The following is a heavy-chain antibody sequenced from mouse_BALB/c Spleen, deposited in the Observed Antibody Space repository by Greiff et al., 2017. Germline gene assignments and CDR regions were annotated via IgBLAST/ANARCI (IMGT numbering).Heavy chain of an antibody. CDR2: IWAGGST. Sequence: VKVVESGPGLVAPSQSLSITCTVSGFSLTSYGVHWVRQPPGKGLEWLGVIWAGGSTNYNSALMSRLSISKDNSKSQVFLKMNSLQTDDTAMYYCARDHGIYAMDYWGQGTSVTVSS. CDR1: GFSLTSYG. D-gene: IGHD2-1*01. J-gene: IGHJ4*01. V-gene: IGHV2-9*02. CDR3: ARDHGIYAMDY.